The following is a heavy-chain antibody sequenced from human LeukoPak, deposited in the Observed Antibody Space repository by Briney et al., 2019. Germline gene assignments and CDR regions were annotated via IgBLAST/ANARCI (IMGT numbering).Heavy chain of an antibody. V-gene: IGHV4-4*07. D-gene: IGHD1-1*01. CDR2: IYPNGGT. CDR3: ARDNEGLFDY. CDR1: GGSITGYY. J-gene: IGHJ4*02. Sequence: KASETLSLTCSVSGGSITGYYWSWIRQPAGKGLEWIGRIYPNGGTNYNPSLKSRATMSVDTSKNQFSLKLTSVTAADTAMYYCARDNEGLFDYWGQGTLVTVSS.